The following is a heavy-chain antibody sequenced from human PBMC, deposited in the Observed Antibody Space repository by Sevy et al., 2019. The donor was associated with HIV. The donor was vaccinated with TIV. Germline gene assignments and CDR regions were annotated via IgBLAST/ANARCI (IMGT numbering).Heavy chain of an antibody. CDR3: VRALLKADSL. J-gene: IGHJ4*02. Sequence: GGSLRLSCAASGFNIRTHWMLWVRQAPGKGLEWVANINEDGSTKYYLDSVKGRFTISRDNAENSVFLQMNSLRVEDTPVYYCVRALLKADSLWGQGTLVTVSS. D-gene: IGHD1-26*01. CDR2: INEDGSTK. CDR1: GFNIRTHW. V-gene: IGHV3-7*01.